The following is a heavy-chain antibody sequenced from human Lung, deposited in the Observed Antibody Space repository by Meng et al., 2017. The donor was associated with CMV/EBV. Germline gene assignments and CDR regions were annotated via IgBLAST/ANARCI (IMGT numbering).Heavy chain of an antibody. CDR1: GFSFSSHG. Sequence: GGSLRLSXAASGFSFSSHGMHWVRQAPGKGLEWVAVIQYDGNTKYFADSVKGRFTISRDNSKNTLYLEMNSLSAEDTAVYYCAKDLLTGINYYYGMDVWGQGTTVTVSS. CDR2: IQYDGNTK. CDR3: AKDLLTGINYYYGMDV. J-gene: IGHJ6*02. V-gene: IGHV3-30*02. D-gene: IGHD1-20*01.